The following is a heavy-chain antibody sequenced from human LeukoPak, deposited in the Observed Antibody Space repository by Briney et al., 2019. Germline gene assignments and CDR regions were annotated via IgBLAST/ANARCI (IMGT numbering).Heavy chain of an antibody. CDR1: GGSISSGGYS. Sequence: SQTLSLTCAVSGGSISSGGYSWSWIRQPPGKGLEWIGYMYHSGDTYHNPSLKSRVTISVDASKNQFSLKLSSVTAADTAVYYCARHSSYDILTGYLEGWFDPWGQGTLVTVSS. D-gene: IGHD3-9*01. V-gene: IGHV4-30-2*01. CDR2: MYHSGDT. CDR3: ARHSSYDILTGYLEGWFDP. J-gene: IGHJ5*02.